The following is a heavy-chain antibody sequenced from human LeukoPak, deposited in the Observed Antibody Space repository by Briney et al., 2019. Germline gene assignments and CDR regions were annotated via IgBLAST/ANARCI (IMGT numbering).Heavy chain of an antibody. CDR3: AREMYCSGGSCYGDAFDI. CDR1: GFTFSSYS. J-gene: IGHJ3*02. CDR2: ITSRSNAM. D-gene: IGHD2-15*01. V-gene: IGHV3-48*01. Sequence: GGSLRLSCAASGFTFSSYSMNWVRQAPGKGLEWISYITSRSNAMCYADYVEGRFIISRDNAKNSLYLQMNSLRAEDTALYYCAREMYCSGGSCYGDAFDIWGQGTMVTVSS.